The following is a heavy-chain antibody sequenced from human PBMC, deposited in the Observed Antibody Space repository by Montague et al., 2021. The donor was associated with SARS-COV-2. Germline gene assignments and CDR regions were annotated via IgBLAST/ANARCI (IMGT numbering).Heavy chain of an antibody. CDR2: IDWDDDK. CDR1: GFSLSTSGMC. D-gene: IGHD3-10*01. V-gene: IGHV2-70*01. CDR3: ARTWTFGELLYDAFDX. J-gene: IGHJ3*02. Sequence: PALVKPTQTLTLTCTFSGFSLSTSGMCVSWIRQPPGKALEWLALIDWDDDKYYSTSLKTRLTISKDTSKNQVVLTMTNMDPVDTATYYCARTWTFGELLYDAFDXWGQGTMVTVPS.